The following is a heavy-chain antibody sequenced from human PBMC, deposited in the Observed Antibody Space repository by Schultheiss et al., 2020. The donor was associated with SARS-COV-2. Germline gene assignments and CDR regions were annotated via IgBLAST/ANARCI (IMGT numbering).Heavy chain of an antibody. V-gene: IGHV4-59*01. CDR1: GGSISSYY. D-gene: IGHD6-13*01. CDR3: ARGLWAAAGGFDY. Sequence: SETLSLTCTVSGGSISSYYWSWIRQPPGKGLEWIGEIYHSGSTNYNPSLKSRVTISVDTSKNQFSLKLSSVTAADTAVYYCARGLWAAAGGFDYWGQGTLVTVSS. CDR2: IYHSGST. J-gene: IGHJ4*02.